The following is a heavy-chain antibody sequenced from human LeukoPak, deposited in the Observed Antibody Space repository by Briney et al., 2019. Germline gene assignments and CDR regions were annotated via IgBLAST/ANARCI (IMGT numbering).Heavy chain of an antibody. J-gene: IGHJ4*02. D-gene: IGHD3-16*02. CDR1: GFTFSSYA. CDR2: ISGSGGST. CDR3: AKDMITFGGVIATFDY. V-gene: IGHV3-23*01. Sequence: GGSLRLSCAASGFTFSSYAMSWVRQAPGKGLEWVSAISGSGGSTYYADSVEGRFTISRDNSKNTLYLQMNSLRAEDTAVYYCAKDMITFGGVIATFDYWGQGTLVTVSS.